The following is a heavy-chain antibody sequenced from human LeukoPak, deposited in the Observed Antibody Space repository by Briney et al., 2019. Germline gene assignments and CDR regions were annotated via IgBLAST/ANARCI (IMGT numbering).Heavy chain of an antibody. Sequence: SGTLSLTCAVSGGAISSNNWWGWVRQPPGKGLEWIGEIYHSGSPNYNPSLKSRVTISVDKSRNHFSLNLSSVTAADTAVYYCARVNINNWHSCDYWGQGTLVTVSS. CDR1: GGAISSNNW. CDR2: IYHSGSP. D-gene: IGHD1-1*01. CDR3: ARVNINNWHSCDY. V-gene: IGHV4-4*02. J-gene: IGHJ4*02.